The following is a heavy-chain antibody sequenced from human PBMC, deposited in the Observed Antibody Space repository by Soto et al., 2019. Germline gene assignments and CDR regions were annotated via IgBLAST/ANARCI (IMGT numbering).Heavy chain of an antibody. D-gene: IGHD4-4*01. V-gene: IGHV3-9*01. Sequence: EVQLVESGGGLVQPGRSLRLSCAASGFTFDDYAMHWVRQAPGKGLEWVSGISWNSGSIGYADSVRGRFTISRDNAKNSLYLQMNSLRAEDTALYYCAKDLTTVTAFDIWGQGTMVTVSS. J-gene: IGHJ3*02. CDR1: GFTFDDYA. CDR2: ISWNSGSI. CDR3: AKDLTTVTAFDI.